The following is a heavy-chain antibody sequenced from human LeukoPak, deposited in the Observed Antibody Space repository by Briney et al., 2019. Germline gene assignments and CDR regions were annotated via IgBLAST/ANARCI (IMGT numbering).Heavy chain of an antibody. Sequence: ASVTVSCKVSGYTLTELSMHWVRQAPGKGLVWMGGFDPEDGETIYAQKFHGRVTMTEDTSTDTAYMELSSLRSEDTAVYYCATINEGYYDSSLLYWGQGTLVTVSS. CDR1: GYTLTELS. J-gene: IGHJ4*02. CDR2: FDPEDGET. CDR3: ATINEGYYDSSLLY. D-gene: IGHD3-22*01. V-gene: IGHV1-24*01.